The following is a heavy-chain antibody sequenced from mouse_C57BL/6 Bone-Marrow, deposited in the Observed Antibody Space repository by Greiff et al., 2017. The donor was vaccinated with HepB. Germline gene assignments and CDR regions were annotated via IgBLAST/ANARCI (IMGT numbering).Heavy chain of an antibody. CDR1: GYTFTSYW. D-gene: IGHD4-1*01. J-gene: IGHJ2*01. Sequence: VQLQQPGAELVKPGASVKLSCKASGYTFTSYWMQWVKQRPGQGLEWIGEIDPSDSYTNYNQKFKGKATLTVDTSSSTAYMQLSSLTSEDSAVYYCATNWDDYWGQGTTLTVSS. CDR3: ATNWDDY. V-gene: IGHV1-50*01. CDR2: IDPSDSYT.